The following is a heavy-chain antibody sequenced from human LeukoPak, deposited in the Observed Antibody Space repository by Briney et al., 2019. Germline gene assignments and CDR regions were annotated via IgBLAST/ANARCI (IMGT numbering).Heavy chain of an antibody. CDR2: INHSGST. CDR3: ARPVAGYYDILTGYYRGYYFDY. J-gene: IGHJ4*02. D-gene: IGHD3-9*01. V-gene: IGHV4-34*01. CDR1: GGSFSGYY. Sequence: SETLSLTCAVYGGSFSGYYWSWIRQPPGKGVEWIGEINHSGSTHYNPSLKSRVTISVDTSKNQFSLKLSSVTAADTAVYYCARPVAGYYDILTGYYRGYYFDYWGQGTLVTVSS.